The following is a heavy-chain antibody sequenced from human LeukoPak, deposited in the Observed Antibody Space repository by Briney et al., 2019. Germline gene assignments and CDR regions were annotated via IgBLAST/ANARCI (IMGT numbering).Heavy chain of an antibody. J-gene: IGHJ4*02. CDR3: ARGGGGDTAADY. CDR1: GGSFSGYY. D-gene: IGHD5-18*01. CDR2: IYTSGST. Sequence: SETLSLTCAVYGGSFSGYYWSWIRQPPGKGLEWIGRIYTSGSTNYNPSLKSRVTISVDTSKNQFSLKLSSVTAADTAVYYCARGGGGDTAADYWGQGTLVTVSS. V-gene: IGHV4-59*10.